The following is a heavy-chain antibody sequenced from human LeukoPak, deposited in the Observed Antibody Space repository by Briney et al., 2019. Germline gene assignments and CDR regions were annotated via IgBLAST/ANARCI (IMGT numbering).Heavy chain of an antibody. CDR3: AKDYCGGDCYSGWYFDL. CDR2: ISYNSDTI. V-gene: IGHV3-9*01. CDR1: GFTFDDYA. J-gene: IGHJ2*01. D-gene: IGHD2-21*02. Sequence: GGSLRLSCAASGFTFDDYAMHWVRQAPGKGLEWVSGISYNSDTIAYADSVKGRFTISRDNAKNSLYLQMNSLRAVDTALYYCAKDYCGGDCYSGWYFDLWGRGTLVTVSS.